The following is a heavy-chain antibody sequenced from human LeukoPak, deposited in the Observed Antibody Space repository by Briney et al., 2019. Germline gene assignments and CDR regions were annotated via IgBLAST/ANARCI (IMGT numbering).Heavy chain of an antibody. CDR2: ISSSGSTI. CDR1: GFTFSRHA. J-gene: IGHJ4*02. V-gene: IGHV3-48*03. Sequence: QSGGSPRLSCAASGFTFSRHAMNWVRQAPGKGLEWVSYISSSGSTIYYADSVKGRFTISRDNAKNSLYLQMNSLRAEDTAVYYCARTSTYYYDSSGSLFDYWGQGTLVTVSS. CDR3: ARTSTYYYDSSGSLFDY. D-gene: IGHD3-22*01.